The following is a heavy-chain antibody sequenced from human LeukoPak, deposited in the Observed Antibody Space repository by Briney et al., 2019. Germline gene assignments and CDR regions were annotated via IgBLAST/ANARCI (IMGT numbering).Heavy chain of an antibody. D-gene: IGHD1-26*01. CDR1: GGTFSSYP. CDR3: ARGAGIVGATLDY. Sequence: GASVKVSCKASGGTFSSYPISWVRQAPGQGLEWMGGIIPIFGTANYAQKFQGRVTITTDESTSTAYVELSSLRSEDTAVYYCARGAGIVGATLDYWGQGTLVTVSS. J-gene: IGHJ4*02. V-gene: IGHV1-69*05. CDR2: IIPIFGTA.